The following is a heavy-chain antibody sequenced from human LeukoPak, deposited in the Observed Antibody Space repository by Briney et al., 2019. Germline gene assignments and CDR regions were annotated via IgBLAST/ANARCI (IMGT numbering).Heavy chain of an antibody. CDR3: ARVCFALDYDSSGYYSYFDY. J-gene: IGHJ4*02. CDR2: INHSGST. V-gene: IGHV4-34*01. CDR1: GGSFSGYY. D-gene: IGHD3-22*01. Sequence: SETLSLTCAVYGGSFSGYYWSWIRQPPGKGLEWIGEINHSGSTNYNPSLKSRVTISVDTSKNQFSLKLSSVTAADTAVYYCARVCFALDYDSSGYYSYFDYWGQGTLVTVSS.